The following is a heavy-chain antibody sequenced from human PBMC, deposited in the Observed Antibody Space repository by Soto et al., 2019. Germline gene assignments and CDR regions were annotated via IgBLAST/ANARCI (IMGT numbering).Heavy chain of an antibody. CDR1: GFTFSSYA. J-gene: IGHJ4*02. CDR2: ISGSGGST. V-gene: IGHV3-23*01. Sequence: GGSLRLSCAASGFTFSSYAMSWVRQAPGKGLEWVSAISGSGGSTYYADSVKGRFTISRDNSKNTLYLQMNSLRAEDTAVYYCAKGGYSGYGAGEFDYWGQGTLVTVSS. CDR3: AKGGYSGYGAGEFDY. D-gene: IGHD5-12*01.